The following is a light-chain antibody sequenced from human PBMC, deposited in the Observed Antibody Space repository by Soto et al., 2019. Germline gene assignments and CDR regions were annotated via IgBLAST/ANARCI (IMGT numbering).Light chain of an antibody. CDR2: WAS. V-gene: IGKV4-1*01. CDR3: QQYYNTPLT. CDR1: QSVLYSSNNKNY. J-gene: IGKJ4*01. Sequence: DIVMTQSPDSLAVSLGERATINCKSSQSVLYSSNNKNYLAWYQQKPGQPPQLLIYWASTRESGVPDRFSGSGSGTDFTRTISSLQAEDVAVYYCQQYYNTPLTFGGGTKVEIK.